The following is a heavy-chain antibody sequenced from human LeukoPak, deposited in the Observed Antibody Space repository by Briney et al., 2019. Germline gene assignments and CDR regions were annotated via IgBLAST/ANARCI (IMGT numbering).Heavy chain of an antibody. CDR3: ARDKVVGATYFDY. Sequence: GGSLRLSCAASGFTFSTYGMHRVRQAPGKGLEWVAVISYDGSNEYYADSVKGRFTISRDNSKNTLYLQMSSLRAEDTAVYYCARDKVVGATYFDYWGQGTLVTVSS. D-gene: IGHD1-26*01. V-gene: IGHV3-30*03. J-gene: IGHJ4*02. CDR1: GFTFSTYG. CDR2: ISYDGSNE.